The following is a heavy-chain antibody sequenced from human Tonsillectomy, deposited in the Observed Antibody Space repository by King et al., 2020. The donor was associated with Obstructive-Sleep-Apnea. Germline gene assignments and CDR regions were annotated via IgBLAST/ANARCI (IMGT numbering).Heavy chain of an antibody. V-gene: IGHV3-15*01. D-gene: IGHD1-1*01. Sequence: VQLVESGGGLVKPGGSLRLSCAVSGLIFSKAWMTWVRQAPGKGIECVGHIKSNIGCGTEHYAAPLKGRFTISRDDSKNTLYLQMESLKTEDTAGYYCTTGNDGYWGQGTLVTVSS. CDR1: GLIFSKAW. CDR2: IKSNIGCGTE. CDR3: TTGNDGY. J-gene: IGHJ4*02.